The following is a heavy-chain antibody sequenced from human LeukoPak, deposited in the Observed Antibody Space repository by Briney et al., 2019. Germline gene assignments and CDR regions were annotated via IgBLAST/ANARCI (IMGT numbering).Heavy chain of an antibody. D-gene: IGHD2/OR15-2a*01. Sequence: ASVNVSCKTSRYIFSNHYIHGVRQPPSQGADGMGIIRPSRGREDYTPKFQGRVTMTRDMYTTTVYMELTTLGSDDTAVYFCAREPPESYYLDYWGQGTLVTVSS. CDR1: RYIFSNHY. CDR3: AREPPESYYLDY. V-gene: IGHV1-46*01. CDR2: IRPSRGRE. J-gene: IGHJ4*02.